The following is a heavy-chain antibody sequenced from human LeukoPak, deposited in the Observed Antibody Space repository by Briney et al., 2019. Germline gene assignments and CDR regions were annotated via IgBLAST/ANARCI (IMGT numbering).Heavy chain of an antibody. V-gene: IGHV3-74*03. CDR2: INPDGTGT. CDR3: ARVYQFVFDY. D-gene: IGHD2-21*01. CDR1: GFTFSNNW. J-gene: IGHJ4*02. Sequence: GGSLRLSCADSGFTFSNNWMNWVRRVPGKGLVWVSQINPDGTGTTYADSVKGRFAISRDNAKNTAYLQMNSLTAEDTAVYYCARVYQFVFDYWGQGTLVTVSS.